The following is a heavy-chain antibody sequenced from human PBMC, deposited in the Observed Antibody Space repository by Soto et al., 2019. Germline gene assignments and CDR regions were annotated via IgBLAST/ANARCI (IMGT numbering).Heavy chain of an antibody. J-gene: IGHJ4*02. CDR3: AKARLGSGFYAFDY. CDR1: GFSFDDYA. CDR2: ITWSSGSSI. Sequence: EVQVVESGGGLVQPGRSLRLSCAASGFSFDDYAMHWVRQAPGKGLEWVSGITWSSGSSIGYADSVKGRFTISRDNAKNSLYLEMNCLRFEDTALYYCAKARLGSGFYAFDYWGQGTLVIVSS. D-gene: IGHD3-3*01. V-gene: IGHV3-9*01.